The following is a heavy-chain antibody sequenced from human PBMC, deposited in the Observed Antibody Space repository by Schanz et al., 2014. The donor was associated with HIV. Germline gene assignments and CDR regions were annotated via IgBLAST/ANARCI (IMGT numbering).Heavy chain of an antibody. CDR2: ISYDGTKS. V-gene: IGHV3-30*18. CDR3: AKGGRDILSYYGMDV. J-gene: IGHJ6*02. Sequence: QVQLVESGGGVVQPGRSLRLSCAAYGFRFSTYGMHWVRQAPGKGLEWVAVISYDGTKSYHTDFAKGRFTISRDNSKNTLYLQMNSLRAEDTAVYYCAKGGRDILSYYGMDVWGQGTTVTVSS. CDR1: GFRFSTYG. D-gene: IGHD2-15*01.